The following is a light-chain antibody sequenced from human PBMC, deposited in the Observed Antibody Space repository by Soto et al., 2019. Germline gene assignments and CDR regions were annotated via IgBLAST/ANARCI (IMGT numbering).Light chain of an antibody. CDR2: AAS. CDR3: QQYGSSPGT. J-gene: IGKJ1*01. CDR1: QSVSSTY. Sequence: EIVLTQSPGTLSLSPGERATLSCRASQSVSSTYFAWYQLKPGQAPRLLIYAASSRATGIPDRFSGSGSGTDFTLTISRLEPEDFAVYYCQQYGSSPGTFGQGTKVEIK. V-gene: IGKV3-20*01.